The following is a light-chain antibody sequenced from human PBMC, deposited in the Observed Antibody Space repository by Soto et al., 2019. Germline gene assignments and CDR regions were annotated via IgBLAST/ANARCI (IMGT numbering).Light chain of an antibody. CDR2: YKSDSDK. J-gene: IGLJ2*01. CDR1: SGLNVGTYR. CDR3: MIWHNSAVV. V-gene: IGLV5-45*03. Sequence: QPVLTQPSSLSASPGASASLTCTLRSGLNVGTYRIYWYQQKPGSPPQYLLRYKSDSDKQQGSGVPSRFSGSKDASANAGILLISGLQSEDEADYYCMIWHNSAVVFGGGTKLTVL.